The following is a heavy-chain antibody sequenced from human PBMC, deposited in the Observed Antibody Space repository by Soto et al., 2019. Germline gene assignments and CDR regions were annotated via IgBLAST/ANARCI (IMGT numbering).Heavy chain of an antibody. V-gene: IGHV4-34*01. J-gene: IGHJ4*02. CDR3: ARGVLWFGELLDY. CDR2: INHSGST. Sequence: SETLSLTCAVYGGSFSGYYWSWIRQPPGKGLEWIGEINHSGSTNYNPSLKSRVTISVDTSKNQFSLKLSSVTAADTAVYYCARGVLWFGELLDYWGQGTLVTV. D-gene: IGHD3-10*01. CDR1: GGSFSGYY.